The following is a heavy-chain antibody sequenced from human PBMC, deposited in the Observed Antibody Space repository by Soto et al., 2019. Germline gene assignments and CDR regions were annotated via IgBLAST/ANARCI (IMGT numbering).Heavy chain of an antibody. CDR3: ARELSTLIRAYN. Sequence: GGSLRLSCTASGFTFRNYVMSWVRQAPGRGLEWVSSISPYDHSFYYADSVRGRFTVSKDNAKSSVFLQMDSLRAEDTAIYYCARELSTLIRAYNWGQGTLVTVSS. J-gene: IGHJ4*02. CDR1: GFTFRNYV. D-gene: IGHD2-15*01. V-gene: IGHV3-21*01. CDR2: ISPYDHSF.